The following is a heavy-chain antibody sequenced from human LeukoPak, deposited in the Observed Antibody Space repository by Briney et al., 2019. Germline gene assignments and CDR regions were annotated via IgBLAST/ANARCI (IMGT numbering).Heavy chain of an antibody. CDR3: ARDVLRYFDWLPHRGGNYYYGMDV. CDR2: ISYDGSNK. D-gene: IGHD3-9*01. V-gene: IGHV3-30*04. Sequence: GRSLRLSCAASGFTFSSYAVHWVRQAPGKGLEWVAVISYDGSNKYYADSVKGRFTISRDNSKNTLYLQMNSLRAEDTAVYYCARDVLRYFDWLPHRGGNYYYGMDVWGQGTTVTVSS. J-gene: IGHJ6*02. CDR1: GFTFSSYA.